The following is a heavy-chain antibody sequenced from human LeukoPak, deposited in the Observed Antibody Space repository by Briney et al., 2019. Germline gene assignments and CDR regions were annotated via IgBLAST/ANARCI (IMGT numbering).Heavy chain of an antibody. V-gene: IGHV4-38-2*02. D-gene: IGHD3-22*01. Sequence: SETLSLTCTVSGYSISSGYYWGWIRQPPGKGLEWSGSIYHSGSTYYNPSLKSRVPISVDTSKNQFSLKLSSVTAADTAVYYCARVSHSSGFDYWGQGTLVTVSS. J-gene: IGHJ4*02. CDR1: GYSISSGYY. CDR2: IYHSGST. CDR3: ARVSHSSGFDY.